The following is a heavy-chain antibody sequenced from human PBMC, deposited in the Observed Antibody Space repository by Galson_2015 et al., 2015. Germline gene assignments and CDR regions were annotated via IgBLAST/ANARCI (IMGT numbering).Heavy chain of an antibody. CDR2: ISSDGSNK. CDR1: GFTFSSYG. J-gene: IGHJ4*02. Sequence: SLRLSCEASGFTFSSYGMHWVRQAPGKGLEWVAVISSDGSNKYYADYVKGRFTISRDNSKNTLYLQMNSLRAEDTAVYYCAKATRGGYSSSWYTLDYWGQGTLVTVSS. D-gene: IGHD6-13*01. V-gene: IGHV3-30*18. CDR3: AKATRGGYSSSWYTLDY.